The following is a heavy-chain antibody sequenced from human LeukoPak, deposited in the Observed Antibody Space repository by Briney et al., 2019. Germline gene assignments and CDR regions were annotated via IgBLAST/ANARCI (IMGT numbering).Heavy chain of an antibody. J-gene: IGHJ4*02. D-gene: IGHD1-1*01. CDR3: AKDKLKDDSSYFDY. V-gene: IGHV3-23*01. CDR1: GFTFRSNA. Sequence: GGSLRLSCAASGFTFRSNAISWVGQAPGKGLEGVSAISGSGGSTYYADSVKGRFTISRDNSKNTLYLQMNSLRAEDTAVYYCAKDKLKDDSSYFDYWGQGTLVTVSS. CDR2: ISGSGGST.